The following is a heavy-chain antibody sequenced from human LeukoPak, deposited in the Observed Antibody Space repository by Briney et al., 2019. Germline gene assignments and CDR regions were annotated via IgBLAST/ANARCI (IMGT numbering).Heavy chain of an antibody. Sequence: SETLSLTCTVSGGSISSYYWSWIRQPPGKGLEWIGYIYYSGSTNYNPSLKSRVTISVDTSKNQFSLKLSSVTAADTAVYYCARDGGYGGNSYHYYYGMDVWGQGTTVTVSS. D-gene: IGHD4-23*01. CDR2: IYYSGST. J-gene: IGHJ6*02. V-gene: IGHV4-59*12. CDR3: ARDGGYGGNSYHYYYGMDV. CDR1: GGSISSYY.